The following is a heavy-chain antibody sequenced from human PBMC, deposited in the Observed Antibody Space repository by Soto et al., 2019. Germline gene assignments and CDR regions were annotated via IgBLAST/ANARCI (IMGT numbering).Heavy chain of an antibody. CDR3: ARVEYITMVRGVTYYFDY. CDR2: IYYSGST. Sequence: SETLSLTCTVSGGSISSYYWSWIRQPPGKGREWIGYIYYSGSTNYNPSLKSRVTISVDTSKNQFSLKLSSVTAADTAVYYCARVEYITMVRGVTYYFDYWGQGTLVTVSS. V-gene: IGHV4-59*01. CDR1: GGSISSYY. J-gene: IGHJ4*02. D-gene: IGHD3-10*01.